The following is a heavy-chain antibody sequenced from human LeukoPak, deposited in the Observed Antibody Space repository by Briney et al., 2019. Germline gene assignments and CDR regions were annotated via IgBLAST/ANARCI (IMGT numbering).Heavy chain of an antibody. Sequence: SETLSLTCAVYGGSFSGYYWSWTRQPPGKGLEWVGEMSHSGSTNYNPSLKSRVTMSGDTSKNQFSLKLSSVTAADTAAYYCARLGYCSGGSCYYYYYMDVWGKGTTVTVSS. CDR1: GGSFSGYY. CDR3: ARLGYCSGGSCYYYYYMDV. J-gene: IGHJ6*03. D-gene: IGHD2-15*01. CDR2: MSHSGST. V-gene: IGHV4-34*01.